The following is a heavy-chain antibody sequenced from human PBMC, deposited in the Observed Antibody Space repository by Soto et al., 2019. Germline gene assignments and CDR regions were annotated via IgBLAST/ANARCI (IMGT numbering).Heavy chain of an antibody. D-gene: IGHD1-7*01. CDR3: AKRLGAAGTKNWFDP. V-gene: IGHV3-23*01. Sequence: EVQLLESGGGLVQPGGSLRLSCAASGFTFSSYAMTWVRQAPGKGLEWVSGISGSGGNTYYADSVKGRFTISRDNSKNPLYLQMNSLRAEDTAVYYCAKRLGAAGTKNWFDPWGQGTLVTVSS. J-gene: IGHJ5*02. CDR1: GFTFSSYA. CDR2: ISGSGGNT.